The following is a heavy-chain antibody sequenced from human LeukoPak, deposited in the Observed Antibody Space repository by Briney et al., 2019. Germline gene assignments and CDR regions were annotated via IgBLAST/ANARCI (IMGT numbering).Heavy chain of an antibody. Sequence: PSETLSFTCTVSGYSFSSGYYWGWVRQPPGKGLEWIGCIYHSGSTYYNPSLKRRVTLSVDTSKNQFSLKLSSVTAAATAVYYCARGNSRDGLIPAAYDYWGQGTLVTVSS. D-gene: IGHD2-2*01. CDR2: IYHSGST. CDR3: ARGNSRDGLIPAAYDY. J-gene: IGHJ4*02. CDR1: GYSFSSGYY. V-gene: IGHV4-38-2*02.